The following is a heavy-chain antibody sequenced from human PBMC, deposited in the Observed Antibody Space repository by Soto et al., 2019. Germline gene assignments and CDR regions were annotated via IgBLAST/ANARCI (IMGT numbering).Heavy chain of an antibody. CDR3: ARQAKIGDRSQFCFDS. Sequence: QVQLVESGGDVVQPGRSLRLSCAASGFTFSFYAMHWVRQAPGKGLEWVAVISYNGRNKHYVDSVRGRFTISRDNPQDTLYLQLGSLRPDHTAVYYCARQAKIGDRSQFCFDSWAQGALVTVSS. CDR1: GFTFSFYA. V-gene: IGHV3-30*03. D-gene: IGHD3-16*01. J-gene: IGHJ4*02. CDR2: ISYNGRNK.